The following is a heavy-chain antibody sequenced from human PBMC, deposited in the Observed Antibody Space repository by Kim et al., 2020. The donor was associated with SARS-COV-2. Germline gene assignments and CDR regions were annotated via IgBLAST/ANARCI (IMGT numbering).Heavy chain of an antibody. CDR1: GGSISSSSRY. J-gene: IGHJ5*02. CDR3: ARGLTSREGWGNWFDH. D-gene: IGHD3-16*01. CDR2: ISYSGST. Sequence: SETLSLTCTVSGGSISSSSRYWGWIRQPPGKGLEWIGHISYSGSTYYNPSLKSRVTISVETSKNQFSLRLTSVSAADTAVYYCARGLTSREGWGNWFDH. V-gene: IGHV4-39*01.